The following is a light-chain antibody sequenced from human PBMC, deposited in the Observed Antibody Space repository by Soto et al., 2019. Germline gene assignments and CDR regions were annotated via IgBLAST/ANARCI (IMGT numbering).Light chain of an antibody. J-gene: IGLJ2*01. CDR3: TSYTSSNTVV. CDR2: EVS. Sequence: QSGLTQPASVSGSPGQSITISCTGTSSDVGGYDYVSWYQQHPGKAPKLMIYEVSNRPSGVSSRFSGSKSGNTASLTISGLQAEDEAAYYCTSYTSSNTVVFGGGTKVTLL. CDR1: SSDVGGYDY. V-gene: IGLV2-14*01.